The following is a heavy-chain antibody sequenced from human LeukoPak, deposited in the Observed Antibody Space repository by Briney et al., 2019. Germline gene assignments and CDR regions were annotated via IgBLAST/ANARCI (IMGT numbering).Heavy chain of an antibody. Sequence: SETLSLTCTVYDGSLSGYYWSWIRQPPGKGLEWIGEINHSGSTNYNPSLKSRVTISVDTSKNQFSLKLGSVTAADTAVYYCARPYDGNSECSFDYWGQGTLVTAS. CDR3: ARPYDGNSECSFDY. CDR1: DGSLSGYY. V-gene: IGHV4-34*01. D-gene: IGHD4-23*01. CDR2: INHSGST. J-gene: IGHJ4*02.